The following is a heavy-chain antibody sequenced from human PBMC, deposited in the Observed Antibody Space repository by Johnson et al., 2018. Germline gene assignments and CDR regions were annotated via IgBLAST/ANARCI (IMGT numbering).Heavy chain of an antibody. D-gene: IGHD3-10*01. CDR3: ARLCATSVRSCSYYGLDV. CDR1: GGSISGYF. CDR2: ISYTGST. Sequence: QVQLQESGPGLVKSSETLSLTCTVSGGSISGYFWTWIRPPPGKGLEWVGYISYTGSTNYNPSLTSGVTMSVDTSKNQFSLEVNSMTAADTAVYYCARLCATSVRSCSYYGLDVWGQGTTVTVSS. V-gene: IGHV4-59*01. J-gene: IGHJ6*02.